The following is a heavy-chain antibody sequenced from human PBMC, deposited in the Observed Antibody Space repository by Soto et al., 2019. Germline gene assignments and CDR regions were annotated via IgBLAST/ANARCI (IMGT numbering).Heavy chain of an antibody. CDR3: ARYHQVVPAAMGFDY. Sequence: SETLSLTCTVSGGSISSYYWSWIRQPPGKGLEWIGYIYYSGSTNYNPSLKSRVTISVDTSKNQFSLKLSSVTAADTAVYYCARYHQVVPAAMGFDYWGQGTLVTISS. D-gene: IGHD2-2*01. CDR2: IYYSGST. CDR1: GGSISSYY. J-gene: IGHJ4*02. V-gene: IGHV4-59*08.